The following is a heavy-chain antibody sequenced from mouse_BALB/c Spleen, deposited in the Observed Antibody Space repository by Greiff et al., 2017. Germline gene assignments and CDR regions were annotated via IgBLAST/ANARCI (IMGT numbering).Heavy chain of an antibody. CDR2: ISYSGST. CDR1: GYSITSDYA. Sequence: EVKVEESGPGLVKPSQSLSLTCTVTGYSITSDYAWNWIRQFPGNKLELLGYISYSGSTSYNPSLKSRISITRDTSKNQFFLQLNSVTTEDTATYYCARTVNWGFAYWGQGTLVTVSA. CDR3: ARTVNWGFAY. J-gene: IGHJ3*01. V-gene: IGHV3-2*02. D-gene: IGHD4-1*01.